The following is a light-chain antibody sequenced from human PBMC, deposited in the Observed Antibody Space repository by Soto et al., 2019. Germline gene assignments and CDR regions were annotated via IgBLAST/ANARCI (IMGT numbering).Light chain of an antibody. Sequence: SVLTPPGSVSGSPGQSITISCTGTGSDVGSYNLVSWYQQHPGKAPKLMIYEVTKRPSGVSHRFSGSKSGNTASLTISGLQAEDEADYYCCSYAGSPYVFGTGTKVTVL. CDR2: EVT. CDR3: CSYAGSPYV. V-gene: IGLV2-23*02. J-gene: IGLJ1*01. CDR1: GSDVGSYNL.